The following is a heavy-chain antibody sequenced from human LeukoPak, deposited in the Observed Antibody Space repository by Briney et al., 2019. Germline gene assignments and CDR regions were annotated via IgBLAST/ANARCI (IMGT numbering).Heavy chain of an antibody. Sequence: GGSLRLSCAASGFTFSSYAMHWVRQAPGKGLEWVAVISYDGSNKYYADSVKGRFTISRDNSKNSLYLQMNSLRAEDTAVYYCASAHIYSGSTDYWGQGTLVTVSS. CDR2: ISYDGSNK. CDR3: ASAHIYSGSTDY. V-gene: IGHV3-30-3*01. J-gene: IGHJ4*02. CDR1: GFTFSSYA. D-gene: IGHD1-26*01.